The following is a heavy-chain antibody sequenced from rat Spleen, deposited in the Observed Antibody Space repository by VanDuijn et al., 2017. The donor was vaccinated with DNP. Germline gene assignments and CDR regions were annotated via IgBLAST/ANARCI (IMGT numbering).Heavy chain of an antibody. J-gene: IGHJ2*01. CDR1: GFTFSNYG. CDR3: TTGRDPQDHLDD. V-gene: IGHV5-20*01. D-gene: IGHD3-8*01. Sequence: EVQLVESGGGLVQPGRSMKLSCAASGFTFSNYGMAWVRQAPKKGLEWVAYISYDGGSTYYRDSVKGRFTISRDNAKGTLYVPMDSLRSEDTDTDYCTTGRDPQDHLDDWGQVVMVTVSS. CDR2: ISYDGGST.